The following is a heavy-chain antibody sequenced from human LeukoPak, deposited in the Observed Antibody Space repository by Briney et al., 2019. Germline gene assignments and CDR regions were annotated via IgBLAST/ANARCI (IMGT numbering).Heavy chain of an antibody. CDR3: ARAPEAYCSGGSCYLLASWFDP. D-gene: IGHD2-15*01. Sequence: GASVKVSCKASGYTFTSYGISWVRQAPGQGLEWMGWISAYNGNTNYAQKFQGRVTITADKSTSTAYMELSSLRSEDTAVYYCARAPEAYCSGGSCYLLASWFDPWGQGTLVTVSS. CDR1: GYTFTSYG. CDR2: ISAYNGNT. V-gene: IGHV1-18*01. J-gene: IGHJ5*02.